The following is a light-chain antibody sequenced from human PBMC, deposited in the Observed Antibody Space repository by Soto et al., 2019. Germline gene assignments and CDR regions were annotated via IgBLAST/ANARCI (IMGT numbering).Light chain of an antibody. J-gene: IGKJ4*01. Sequence: DIQMTQSPSSLSASVGDRVSITCLASQSISSYLNWYQQKPGKAPKLLIYAASSLQSGVPSRFSGRGSRTDLTLTISSLQPHDFATYYCQQSYSTPLTFGRGTRVDI. CDR3: QQSYSTPLT. V-gene: IGKV1-39*01. CDR1: QSISSY. CDR2: AAS.